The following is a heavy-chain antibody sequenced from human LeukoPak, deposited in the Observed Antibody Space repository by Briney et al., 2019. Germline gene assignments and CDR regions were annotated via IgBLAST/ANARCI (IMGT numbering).Heavy chain of an antibody. V-gene: IGHV1-18*01. D-gene: IGHD6-13*01. J-gene: IGHJ6*02. CDR1: GYTFTSYG. CDR2: ISAYNGNT. Sequence: VASVKVSCKASGYTFTSYGISWVRQAPGQGLEWMGWISAYNGNTNYAQKLQGRVTMTTDTSTSTAYMELGSLRSDDTAVYYCARQPYYLAAAGHRTYYYYGMDVWGQGTTVTVSS. CDR3: ARQPYYLAAAGHRTYYYYGMDV.